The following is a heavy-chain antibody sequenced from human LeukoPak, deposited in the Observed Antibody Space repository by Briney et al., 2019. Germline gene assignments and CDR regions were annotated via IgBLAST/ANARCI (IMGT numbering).Heavy chain of an antibody. Sequence: GGSLRLSCAASGFTFSSYAMSWVRQAPGKGLEWVSVISGTGDSTFHADSVKGRLTISRDNSKNTLSLQMNSLRAEDTAVYYGAKGSSISSYSALAKWGQGTPVTVSS. CDR1: GFTFSSYA. D-gene: IGHD2-15*01. CDR2: ISGTGDST. V-gene: IGHV3-23*01. J-gene: IGHJ4*02. CDR3: AKGSSISSYSALAK.